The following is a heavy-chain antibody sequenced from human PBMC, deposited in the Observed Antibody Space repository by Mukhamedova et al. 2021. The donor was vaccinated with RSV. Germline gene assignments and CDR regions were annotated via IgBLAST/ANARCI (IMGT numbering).Heavy chain of an antibody. Sequence: EWVAVISYDGSNKYYADSVKGRFTISRDNSKNTLYLQMNSLRAEDTAVYYCAKVSLGYGDYMEEYYYYYMDVWGKGTTVTVSS. D-gene: IGHD4-17*01. CDR3: AKVSLGYGDYMEEYYYYYMDV. V-gene: IGHV3-30*18. CDR2: ISYDGSNK. J-gene: IGHJ6*03.